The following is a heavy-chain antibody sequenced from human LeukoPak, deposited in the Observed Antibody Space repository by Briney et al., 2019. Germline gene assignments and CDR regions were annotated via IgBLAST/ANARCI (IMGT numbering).Heavy chain of an antibody. J-gene: IGHJ4*02. CDR3: ARGYYGSGSYYTAY. CDR1: GFTFSSYW. D-gene: IGHD3-10*01. V-gene: IGHV3-7*04. Sequence: GGSLRLSCAASGFTFSSYWMTWVRQAPGKGLEWMANIKHDGSEKYYVDSVKGRFTISRDNAKNSLYLQMNSLRAEDTAVYYCARGYYGSGSYYTAYWGQGTLVTVSS. CDR2: IKHDGSEK.